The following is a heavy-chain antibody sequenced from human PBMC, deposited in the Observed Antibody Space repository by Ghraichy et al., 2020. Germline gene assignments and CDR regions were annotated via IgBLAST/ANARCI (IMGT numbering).Heavy chain of an antibody. D-gene: IGHD4-17*01. CDR3: ARGSDYGEDYFDY. CDR1: GDSISYYY. J-gene: IGHJ4*02. CDR2: IYYSGST. V-gene: IGHV4-59*01. Sequence: SETLSLTCTVSGDSISYYYWSWIRQPPGKGLEWVGYIYYSGSTSYNPSLKSRVTISVDTSKTQFSLKLTSVTAADTAVYYCARGSDYGEDYFDYWGQGTLGTVCS.